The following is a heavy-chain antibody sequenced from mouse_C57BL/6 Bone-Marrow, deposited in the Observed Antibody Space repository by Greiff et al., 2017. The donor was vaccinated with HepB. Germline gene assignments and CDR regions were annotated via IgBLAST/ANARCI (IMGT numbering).Heavy chain of an antibody. D-gene: IGHD2-4*01. CDR3: TGDYDGY. CDR2: IDPENGDT. CDR1: GFNIKDDY. V-gene: IGHV14-4*01. J-gene: IGHJ2*01. Sequence: VQLKESGAELVRPGASVKLSCTASGFNIKDDYMHWVKQRPEQGLEWIGWIDPENGDTEYASKFQGKATITADTSSNTAYLQLSSLTSEDTAVYYCTGDYDGYWGQGTTLTVSS.